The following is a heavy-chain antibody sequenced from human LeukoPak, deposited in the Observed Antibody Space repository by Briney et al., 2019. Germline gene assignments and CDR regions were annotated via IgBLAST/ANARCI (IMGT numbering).Heavy chain of an antibody. J-gene: IGHJ5*02. D-gene: IGHD3-10*01. CDR2: IKQDGSEK. Sequence: GGSLRLSCAASGFTFSSYWMSWVRQAPGKGLEWVANIKQDGSEKYYVDSVKGRFTISRDNAKNSLYLQMNSLRAEDTAVCYCARMVRGVILNWFDPWGQGTLVTVSS. V-gene: IGHV3-7*01. CDR1: GFTFSSYW. CDR3: ARMVRGVILNWFDP.